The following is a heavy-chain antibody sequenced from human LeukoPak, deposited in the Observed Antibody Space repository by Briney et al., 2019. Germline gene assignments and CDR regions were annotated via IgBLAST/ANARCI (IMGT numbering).Heavy chain of an antibody. CDR2: ISSSSTTI. V-gene: IGHV3-48*02. J-gene: IGHJ4*02. CDR3: ARVDPDTSSTLEVFDY. D-gene: IGHD6-6*01. Sequence: GGSLRLSCAASGFTFSTYNMNWVRQAPGKGLEWVSYISSSSTTIYYADSVKGRFTISRDNAKSSLYLQMNSLRDEDTAVYYCARVDPDTSSTLEVFDYWGQGTLVTVSS. CDR1: GFTFSTYN.